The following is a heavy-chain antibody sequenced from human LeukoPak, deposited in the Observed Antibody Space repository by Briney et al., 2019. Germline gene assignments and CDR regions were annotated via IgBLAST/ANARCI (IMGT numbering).Heavy chain of an antibody. V-gene: IGHV3-48*01. CDR1: GFTLSSYN. J-gene: IGHJ4*02. D-gene: IGHD3-9*01. CDR2: IRNSGNTI. Sequence: GGSLRLSCAVSGFTLSSYNMNWVRQAPGKGLEWVSYIRNSGNTIYYADSVKGRFTISRDPAKNSLYLQMNSLRAEDTAVYCCAKDQDILTGYSRGYFDYWGQGTLVTVSS. CDR3: AKDQDILTGYSRGYFDY.